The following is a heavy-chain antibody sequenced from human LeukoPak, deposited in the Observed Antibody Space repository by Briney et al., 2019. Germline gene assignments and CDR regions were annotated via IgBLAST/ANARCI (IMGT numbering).Heavy chain of an antibody. D-gene: IGHD3-9*01. V-gene: IGHV3-30*14. CDR2: ISYGGSNE. J-gene: IGHJ4*02. Sequence: PGGSLTLSCAASGLTFSSYAMHWVREAPGKGVEWVAVISYGGSNEYYADSVKGRFTISRDNSKNTLYLQMNSLRAEDTAVYYCARDSITTYYDILTGYYPPSYWGQGTLVTVSS. CDR1: GLTFSSYA. CDR3: ARDSITTYYDILTGYYPPSY.